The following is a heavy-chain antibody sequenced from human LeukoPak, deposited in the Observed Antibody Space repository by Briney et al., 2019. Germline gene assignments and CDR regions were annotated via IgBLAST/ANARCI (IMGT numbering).Heavy chain of an antibody. Sequence: GGSLRLSCVASAFTFNDHGMVCVRQAPGKGLEGVVVIASDGGVKHYADSVKRRFTLSRDNSKNPLFLEMNSLTVDDTAVYYCAREASWGEWYIDHGRRGTAATVSS. CDR3: AREASWGEWYIDH. D-gene: IGHD2-2*01. J-gene: IGHJ4*02. CDR2: IASDGGVK. CDR1: AFTFNDHG. V-gene: IGHV3-30*03.